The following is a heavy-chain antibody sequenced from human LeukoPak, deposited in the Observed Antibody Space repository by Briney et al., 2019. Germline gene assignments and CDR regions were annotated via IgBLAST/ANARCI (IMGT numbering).Heavy chain of an antibody. CDR3: ARTSIATRHFDY. D-gene: IGHD6-6*01. Sequence: SETLSFTCAVYGGSFSGYYWSWIRQPPGKGLEWIGEINHSGSTNYNPSLESRVTISVDTSKNQFSLKLSSVTAADTAVYYCARTSIATRHFDYWGQGTLVTVSS. CDR1: GGSFSGYY. V-gene: IGHV4-34*01. J-gene: IGHJ4*02. CDR2: INHSGST.